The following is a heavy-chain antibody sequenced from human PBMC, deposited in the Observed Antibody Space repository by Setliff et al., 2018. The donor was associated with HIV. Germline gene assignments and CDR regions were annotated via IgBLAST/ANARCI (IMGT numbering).Heavy chain of an antibody. J-gene: IGHJ5*02. Sequence: LSLTCTVSGASVSSHYWTWIRQPAGKRLEWIGRVYPSGSVNYSPSFQSRVSMSIDTSKNQLSLTLTSVTAADTAVYYCARDQGESTWSYWFDPWGQGTQVTVSS. CDR3: ARDQGESTWSYWFDP. CDR2: VYPSGSV. D-gene: IGHD6-13*01. CDR1: GASVSSHY. V-gene: IGHV4-4*07.